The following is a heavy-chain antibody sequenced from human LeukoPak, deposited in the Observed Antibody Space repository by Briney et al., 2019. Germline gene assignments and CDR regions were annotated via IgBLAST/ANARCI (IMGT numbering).Heavy chain of an antibody. CDR3: ARRAYNWGAFDI. CDR2: ISPSGGDT. J-gene: IGHJ3*02. Sequence: GGSLRLSCAASGFTFTNYAMNWVRQAPGKGLEWVSTISPSGGDTYYADSVKGRFTISKDISKNTLYLQMNGLRAEDTAVYYCARRAYNWGAFDIWGQGTMVTVSS. V-gene: IGHV3-23*01. CDR1: GFTFTNYA. D-gene: IGHD5-24*01.